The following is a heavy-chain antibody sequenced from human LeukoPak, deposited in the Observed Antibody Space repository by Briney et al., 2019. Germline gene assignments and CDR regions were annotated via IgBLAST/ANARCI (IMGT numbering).Heavy chain of an antibody. J-gene: IGHJ3*02. V-gene: IGHV3-33*08. CDR2: IWYDGSNK. D-gene: IGHD1-14*01. CDR1: GFTFSSYG. Sequence: GGSLRLSCAASGFTFSSYGMHWVRQAPGKGLEWVAVIWYDGSNKYYADSVKGRFTISRDDSKNTLYLQMNSLRAEDTAVYYCARDLRTHRSAAYDAFDIWGQGTMVTVSS. CDR3: ARDLRTHRSAAYDAFDI.